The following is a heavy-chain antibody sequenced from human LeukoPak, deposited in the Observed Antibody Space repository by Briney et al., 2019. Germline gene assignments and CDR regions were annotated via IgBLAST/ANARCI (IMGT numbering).Heavy chain of an antibody. V-gene: IGHV3-53*01. Sequence: PGGSLRLSCTVSGFTVSSNSMSWVRQAPGKGLEWVSFIYSDNTHYSDSVKGRFTISRDNSKNTLYLQMNSLRAEDTAVYYCAREGSGYSYGYYFDYWGQGTLVTVSS. D-gene: IGHD5-18*01. J-gene: IGHJ4*02. CDR2: IYSDNT. CDR1: GFTVSSNS. CDR3: AREGSGYSYGYYFDY.